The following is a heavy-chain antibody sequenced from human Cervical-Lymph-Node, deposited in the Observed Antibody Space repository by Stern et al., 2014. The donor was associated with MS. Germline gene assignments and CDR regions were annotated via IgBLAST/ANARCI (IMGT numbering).Heavy chain of an antibody. D-gene: IGHD2-8*02. CDR3: ARAFCTGGVCYSFPFYGMDV. CDR2: INWTGGST. CDR1: GFPFEDYG. J-gene: IGHJ6*02. Sequence: EVELIESGGGVVRPGRSLRLSCAASGFPFEDYGMSWVRQAPGKGLEWVAAINWTGGSTVYAGSVQGRFTISRDNAKNSLYLQMNSLRAEDTALYHCARAFCTGGVCYSFPFYGMDVWGQGTTVTVSS. V-gene: IGHV3-20*01.